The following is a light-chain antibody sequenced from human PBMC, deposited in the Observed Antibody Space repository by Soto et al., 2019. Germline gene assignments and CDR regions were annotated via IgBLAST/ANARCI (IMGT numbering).Light chain of an antibody. V-gene: IGLV1-40*01. CDR2: DDT. CDR1: SSNIGTGYD. Sequence: QSVLTQPPSGSGAPGQRVTISCTGTSSNIGTGYDVHWYRQFPGTAPKLLIYDDTNRPSGVPDRFSGSKSGTSASLAITGLQAEDEAEYYCQSYDSSLSAVVFGGGSQLTVL. J-gene: IGLJ2*01. CDR3: QSYDSSLSAVV.